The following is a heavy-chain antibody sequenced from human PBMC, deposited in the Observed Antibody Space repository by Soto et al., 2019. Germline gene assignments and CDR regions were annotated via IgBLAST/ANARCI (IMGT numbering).Heavy chain of an antibody. V-gene: IGHV3-21*01. CDR1: GFTFSSYT. Sequence: KPGGSLRLSCAASGFTFSSYTMNWVRQAPGKGLEWLSSISSSNNDIYYADSVKGRFTISRDNAKNSLYLQMNSLRVEDTAVYHCATGHTSGPRIDVWGQGTTVTVSS. CDR3: ATGHTSGPRIDV. J-gene: IGHJ6*02. D-gene: IGHD6-19*01. CDR2: ISSSNNDI.